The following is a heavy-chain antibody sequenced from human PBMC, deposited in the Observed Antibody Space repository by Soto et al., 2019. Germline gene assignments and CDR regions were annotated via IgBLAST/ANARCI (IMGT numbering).Heavy chain of an antibody. J-gene: IGHJ6*02. CDR2: INPKSGGT. Sequence: ASVKVSCKASGYTFTGYFMHWVRQAPGQGLEWMGWINPKSGGTSTAQKFQGWVTMTTDTSISTASMELTRLTSDDTAIYYCARGDSTDCSNGVCSFFYNHDMDVWGQGTTVTVSS. V-gene: IGHV1-2*04. CDR1: GYTFTGYF. D-gene: IGHD2-8*01. CDR3: ARGDSTDCSNGVCSFFYNHDMDV.